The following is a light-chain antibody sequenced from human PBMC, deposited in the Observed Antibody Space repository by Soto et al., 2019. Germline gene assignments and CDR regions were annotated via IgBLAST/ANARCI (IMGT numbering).Light chain of an antibody. CDR1: SSNIGNNY. J-gene: IGLJ1*01. CDR3: QTYDRSLSGLVG. Sequence: QSVLTQPPSVSAAPGQKVTISCSGSSSNIGNNYVSWYQQLPGTAPKLLIYDNNKRPSGIPDRFSGSKSDTSASLAITGLQAEDEADYYCQTYDRSLSGLVGFGTGTKVTVL. V-gene: IGLV1-51*01. CDR2: DNN.